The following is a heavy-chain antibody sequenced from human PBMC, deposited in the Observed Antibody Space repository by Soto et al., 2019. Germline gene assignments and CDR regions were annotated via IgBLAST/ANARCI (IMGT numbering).Heavy chain of an antibody. J-gene: IGHJ6*02. CDR1: GFNFSNHW. CDR2: ITSDGKSK. D-gene: IGHD3-10*01. V-gene: IGHV3-74*01. CDR3: ARVGLLWFGESNQDYYYYGMDV. Sequence: GGSLRLSCAASGFNFSNHWMHWVRQRPAEGLVWVSRITSDGKSKAYAESVKGRFTISRDNAKNSLYLQMNSLRAEDTAVYYCARVGLLWFGESNQDYYYYGMDVWGQGTTVTVSS.